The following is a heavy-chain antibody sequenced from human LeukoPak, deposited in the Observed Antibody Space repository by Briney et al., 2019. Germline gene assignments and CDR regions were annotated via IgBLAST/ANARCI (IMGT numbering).Heavy chain of an antibody. J-gene: IGHJ5*02. CDR2: MSGYNGNT. CDR1: GYTFTTYG. V-gene: IGHV1-18*01. D-gene: IGHD3-16*01. Sequence: DSVTVSCEASGYTFTTYGIGWVRQAPGQGLEWMGWMSGYNGNTNYAQTFQGRVTMTTDTTTSTAYMELRSLRSDDTAVYYCARTSHESVLYWSDPWGQGTLVNVSS. CDR3: ARTSHESVLYWSDP.